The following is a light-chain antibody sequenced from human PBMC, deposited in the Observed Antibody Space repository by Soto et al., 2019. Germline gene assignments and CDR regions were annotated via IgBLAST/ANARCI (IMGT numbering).Light chain of an antibody. CDR2: GAS. V-gene: IGKV3-15*01. J-gene: IGKJ1*01. CDR1: QSVSSN. CDR3: QQYNNWPQT. Sequence: IVMTQSQTTLSVSPGGRATLSCRASQSVSSNLAWYQQKPGQAPRLLIYGASTRATGIPARFSGSGSGTEFTLTISSLQSEDFAVYYCQQYNNWPQTFGQGTKV.